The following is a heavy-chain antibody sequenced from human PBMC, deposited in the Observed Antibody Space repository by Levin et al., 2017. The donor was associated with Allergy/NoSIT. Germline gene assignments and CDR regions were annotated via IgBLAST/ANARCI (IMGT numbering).Heavy chain of an antibody. CDR3: ASCSGGSCFASPFQH. CDR1: GGSISSSSYY. Sequence: SETLSLTCTVSGGSISSSSYYWGWIRQPPGKGLEWIGSIYYSGSTYYNPSLKSRVTISVDTSKNQFSLKLSSVTAADTAVYYCASCSGGSCFASPFQHWGQGTLVTVSS. V-gene: IGHV4-39*01. D-gene: IGHD2-15*01. CDR2: IYYSGST. J-gene: IGHJ1*01.